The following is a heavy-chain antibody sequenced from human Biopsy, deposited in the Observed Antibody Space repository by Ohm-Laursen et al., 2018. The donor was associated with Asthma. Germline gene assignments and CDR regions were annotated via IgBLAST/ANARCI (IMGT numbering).Heavy chain of an antibody. J-gene: IGHJ6*02. Sequence: ASAKASCKASGYTFNSAGINWGRQAPGQGLEWMGWISVYNGNTKVAQKLQDRVTMITDTSTSTAYMELRSLRSDDTAVYFCARAVDYSHYYGIDVWGQGTTVTVS. CDR3: ARAVDYSHYYGIDV. CDR2: ISVYNGNT. V-gene: IGHV1-18*01. CDR1: GYTFNSAG. D-gene: IGHD3-10*01.